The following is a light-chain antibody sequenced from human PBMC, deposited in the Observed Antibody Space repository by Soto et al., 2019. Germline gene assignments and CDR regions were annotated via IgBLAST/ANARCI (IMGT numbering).Light chain of an antibody. J-gene: IGKJ2*01. CDR3: QQYTNWPPVT. CDR2: YAS. CDR1: QFISTN. V-gene: IGKV3-15*01. Sequence: EIVMTQSPATLSVSPGERVTLSCRASQFISTNLAWYQQRPGQAPRLLIYYASTRATGIPARFSGSGSGTEFSLTISSLQSEDFAVYCCQQYTNWPPVTFGQGTKLEIK.